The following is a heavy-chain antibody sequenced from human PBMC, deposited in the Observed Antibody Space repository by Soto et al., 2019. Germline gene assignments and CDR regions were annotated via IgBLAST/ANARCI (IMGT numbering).Heavy chain of an antibody. V-gene: IGHV3-74*03. CDR1: GFTFSRYW. D-gene: IGHD3-16*01. CDR3: ATDLLWGQSDY. J-gene: IGHJ4*02. CDR2: INTDGTNT. Sequence: EVQLVESGGGLVQPGGSLRLSCAVSGFTFSRYWMHWFRQDPGNGLVWVSSINTDGTNTQYAVSVRGRFTVSRDNAKNTVYLQMISLRSENTAVFYCATDLLWGQSDYWGQGTLVVVSS.